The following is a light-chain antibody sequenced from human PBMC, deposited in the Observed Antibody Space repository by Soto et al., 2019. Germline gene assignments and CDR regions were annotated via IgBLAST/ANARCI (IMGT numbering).Light chain of an antibody. CDR2: SNN. J-gene: IGLJ1*01. V-gene: IGLV1-44*01. CDR1: SSNIGRNT. CDR3: AAWDDSPNARYV. Sequence: QSALTQPPSTSGTPGQRVTISCSGSSSNIGRNTVNWYQQLPGTAPKLLIFSNNQRPSGVPDRFYGSKSGTSASLAISGLQSEDEADYYCAAWDDSPNARYVFGTGTKVTVL.